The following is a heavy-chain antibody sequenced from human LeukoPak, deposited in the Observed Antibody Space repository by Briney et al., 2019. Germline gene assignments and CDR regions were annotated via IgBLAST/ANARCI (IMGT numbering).Heavy chain of an antibody. Sequence: GGSLRLSCAASGFTFSSYSMNWVRQAPGKGLEWVSGISWNSGSIGYADSVKGRFTISRDNAKNSLYLQMNSLRAEDTALYYCAKDGVCSSGWYEVGHWGQGTLVTVSS. V-gene: IGHV3-9*01. CDR2: ISWNSGSI. CDR1: GFTFSSYS. D-gene: IGHD6-19*01. CDR3: AKDGVCSSGWYEVGH. J-gene: IGHJ4*02.